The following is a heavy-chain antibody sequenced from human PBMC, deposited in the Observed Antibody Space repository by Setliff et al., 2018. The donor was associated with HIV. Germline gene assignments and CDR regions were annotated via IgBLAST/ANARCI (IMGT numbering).Heavy chain of an antibody. Sequence: ASVKVSCKTSGYTFTSYDINWVRQATGQGLEWMGWMNPNSGNRGYAQKFQGRVNISRNTSISTAYMELSSLRSEDTAVYYCARGRLRNYFDYWGQGTLVTVSS. J-gene: IGHJ4*02. CDR2: MNPNSGNR. D-gene: IGHD2-8*01. CDR3: ARGRLRNYFDY. CDR1: GYTFTSYD. V-gene: IGHV1-8*03.